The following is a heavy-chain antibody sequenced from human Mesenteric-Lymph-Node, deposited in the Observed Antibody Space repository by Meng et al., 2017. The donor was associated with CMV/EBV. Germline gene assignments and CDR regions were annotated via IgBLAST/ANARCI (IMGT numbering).Heavy chain of an antibody. V-gene: IGHV4-39*07. J-gene: IGHJ3*02. CDR2: IYYSGST. Sequence: SETLSLTCTVSGGSISSSSYYWGWIRQPPGKGLEWIGSIYYSGSTYYNPSLKSRVTISVDTSKNQFSLKLSSVTAADTAVYYCASTGAIRFLEWLPAFDIWGQGTMVTVSS. CDR1: GGSISSSSYY. D-gene: IGHD3-3*01. CDR3: ASTGAIRFLEWLPAFDI.